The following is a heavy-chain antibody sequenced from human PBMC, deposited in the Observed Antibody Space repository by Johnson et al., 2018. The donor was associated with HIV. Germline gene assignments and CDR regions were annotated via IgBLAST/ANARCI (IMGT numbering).Heavy chain of an antibody. V-gene: IGHV3-30*18. CDR1: GFTFSNYA. Sequence: QVQVVESGGGVVQPGRSLRLSCAASGFTFSNYAMHWVRQAPGKGLEWVAVISYDGSNKYYADSVKGRFTISRDNSKNTLYLQMNSLRAEDTAVYYCAKPRQPPDAFDIWGQGTMVTVSS. D-gene: IGHD6-13*01. CDR2: ISYDGSNK. CDR3: AKPRQPPDAFDI. J-gene: IGHJ3*02.